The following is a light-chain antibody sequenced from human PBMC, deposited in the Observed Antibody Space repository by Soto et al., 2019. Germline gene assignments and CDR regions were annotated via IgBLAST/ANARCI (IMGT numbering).Light chain of an antibody. J-gene: IGLJ1*01. Sequence: SVLTQPASVSGSPGQSITISCTGTSSDVGSYNLASWYQQHPGKAPKLMIYEGSKRPSGVSNRFSGSKSGNTASLTISGLQAEDEADYYCCSYAGSSTPLYVFGTGTKVTVL. CDR1: SSDVGSYNL. V-gene: IGLV2-23*01. CDR3: CSYAGSSTPLYV. CDR2: EGS.